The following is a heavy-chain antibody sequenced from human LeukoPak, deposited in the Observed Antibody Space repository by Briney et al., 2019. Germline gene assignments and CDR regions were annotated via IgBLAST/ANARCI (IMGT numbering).Heavy chain of an antibody. CDR2: IRSKTYGGTT. CDR3: TRGPIQLWLYHGMDV. D-gene: IGHD5-18*01. Sequence: GGSLRLSCTVSGFTFGDHAMSWVRQAPGKGLEWVGFIRSKTYGGTTEYAASVKGRFIISRDDSTSIAYLQMNSLKTEDAAVYYCTRGPIQLWLYHGMDVWGQGTTVTVSS. V-gene: IGHV3-49*04. J-gene: IGHJ6*02. CDR1: GFTFGDHA.